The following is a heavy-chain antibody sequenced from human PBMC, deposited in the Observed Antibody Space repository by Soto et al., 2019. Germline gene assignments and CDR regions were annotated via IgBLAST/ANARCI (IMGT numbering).Heavy chain of an antibody. J-gene: IGHJ3*02. V-gene: IGHV3-21*01. Sequence: PGGSLRLSCGASGFTFSSYGRNWVRQAPGKGLEWVSSISSSSSYIYYADSVKGRFTISRDNAKNSLYLQMNSLRAEDTAVYYCARSLRPIVVVVAATTNQDAFDIWGQGTMVTV. CDR1: GFTFSSYG. CDR2: ISSSSSYI. CDR3: ARSLRPIVVVVAATTNQDAFDI. D-gene: IGHD2-15*01.